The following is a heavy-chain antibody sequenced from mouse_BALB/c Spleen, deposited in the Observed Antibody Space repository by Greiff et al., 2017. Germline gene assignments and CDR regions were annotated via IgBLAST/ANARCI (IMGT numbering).Heavy chain of an antibody. CDR1: GYTFTSYW. Sequence: QVQLKQSGAELVKPGASVKMSCKASGYTFTSYWMHWVKQRPGQGLEWIGVIDPSDSYTSYNQKFKGKATLTVDTSSSTAYMQLSSLTSEDSEVYYCTTYRYDEGFAYWGQGTLVTVSA. J-gene: IGHJ3*01. V-gene: IGHV1S127*01. CDR3: TTYRYDEGFAY. D-gene: IGHD2-14*01. CDR2: IDPSDSYT.